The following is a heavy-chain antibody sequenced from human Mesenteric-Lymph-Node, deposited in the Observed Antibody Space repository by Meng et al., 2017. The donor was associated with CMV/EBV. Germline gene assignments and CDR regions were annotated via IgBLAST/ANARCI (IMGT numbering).Heavy chain of an antibody. J-gene: IGHJ5*02. CDR3: ARDTMVRGVMGSWFDP. D-gene: IGHD3-10*01. CDR1: SISSGDYY. Sequence: SISSGDYYWSWNRQPPGQGLEWIGYIYYSGDTYYNPSLESRVTISVDTSNTQFSLRLSSVTAADTAVYYCARDTMVRGVMGSWFDPWGQGTLVTVSS. V-gene: IGHV4-30-4*08. CDR2: IYYSGDT.